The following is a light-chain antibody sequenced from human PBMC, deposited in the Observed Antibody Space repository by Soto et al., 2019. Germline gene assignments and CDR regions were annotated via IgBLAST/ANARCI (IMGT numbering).Light chain of an antibody. V-gene: IGKV3-20*01. CDR2: GAS. Sequence: EIVLTQSPGTLSLSPGERATLSCRASQRVGSSYLAWYQQKPGQAPRVLIYGASSRATGIPDRFSGSGSGTDFTLTISRLEPEDFAVYYCQQYATSPFTFGPGTNVDIK. CDR1: QRVGSSY. CDR3: QQYATSPFT. J-gene: IGKJ3*01.